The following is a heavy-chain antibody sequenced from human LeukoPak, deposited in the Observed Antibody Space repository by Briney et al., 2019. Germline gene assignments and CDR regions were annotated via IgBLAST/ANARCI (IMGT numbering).Heavy chain of an antibody. CDR2: INPSGGST. CDR3: ARAVYSSSSWKIYYMDV. CDR1: GYTFTTLD. V-gene: IGHV1-46*01. D-gene: IGHD6-6*01. J-gene: IGHJ6*03. Sequence: GASVKVSCKASGYTFTTLDINWVRQAPGQGLEWMGIINPSGGSTSYAQKFQGRVTMTRDTSTSTVYMELSSLRSEDTAVYYCARAVYSSSSWKIYYMDVWGKGTTVTVSS.